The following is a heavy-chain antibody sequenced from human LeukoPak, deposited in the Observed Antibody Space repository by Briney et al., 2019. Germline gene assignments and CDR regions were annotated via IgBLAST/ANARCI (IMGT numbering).Heavy chain of an antibody. CDR1: GGSISSYY. J-gene: IGHJ4*02. CDR3: ASNGPGYFDY. V-gene: IGHV4-59*01. D-gene: IGHD2-8*01. CDR2: IYYSGST. Sequence: PSETLSLTCTVSGGSISSYYWSWIRQPPGKGLEWFVYIYYSGSTNYNPSPKSRVTLSVDTSKNQCSLKLTSVTAADTAVYYCASNGPGYFDYWGQGTLVTVSS.